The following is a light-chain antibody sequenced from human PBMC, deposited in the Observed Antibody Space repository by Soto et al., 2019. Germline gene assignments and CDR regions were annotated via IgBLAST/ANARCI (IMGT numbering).Light chain of an antibody. CDR1: QSVSSSY. V-gene: IGKV3-20*01. CDR2: GAS. Sequence: EIVLTQSPRTLSLSPGERAPLSRGAIQSVSSSYLAWYQQKPGQAPRLLIYGASSRATGIPDRFSGSGSGTDFTLTISRLEPEDFAVYYCQQYGSSPRITFGQGTRLEIK. CDR3: QQYGSSPRIT. J-gene: IGKJ5*01.